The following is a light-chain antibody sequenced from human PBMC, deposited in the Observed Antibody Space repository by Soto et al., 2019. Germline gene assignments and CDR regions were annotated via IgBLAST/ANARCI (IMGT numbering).Light chain of an antibody. CDR1: QGSGSW. J-gene: IGKJ5*01. V-gene: IGKV1-12*01. Sequence: DIQITKSPSTLSSSGGDRVTITCRASQGSGSWLAWSQQKPGKAPKRLMYAASSLQSGVPSRFSGSGSGTDITLSISSLQPDDCATYHCQHADSFPRITFSQGTRRAIK. CDR2: AAS. CDR3: QHADSFPRIT.